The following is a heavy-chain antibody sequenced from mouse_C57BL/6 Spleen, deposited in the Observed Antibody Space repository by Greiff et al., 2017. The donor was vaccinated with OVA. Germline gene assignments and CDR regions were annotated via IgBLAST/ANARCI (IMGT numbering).Heavy chain of an antibody. J-gene: IGHJ2*01. CDR2: INPNNGGT. CDR1: GYTFTEYY. CDR3: ARSDYYGSSSLDY. D-gene: IGHD1-1*01. V-gene: IGHV1-26*01. Sequence: EVQLQQSGPELVKPGASVKISCKASGYTFTEYYMNWVKQSHGKSLEWIGDINPNNGGTSYNQKFKGKATLTVDKSSSTAYMELRSLTSEDSAFYYGARSDYYGSSSLDYWGQGTTLTVSS.